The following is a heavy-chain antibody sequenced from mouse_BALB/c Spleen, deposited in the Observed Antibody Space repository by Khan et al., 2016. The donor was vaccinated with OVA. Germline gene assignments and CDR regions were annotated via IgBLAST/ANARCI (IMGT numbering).Heavy chain of an antibody. CDR3: ARTGYHYLDY. D-gene: IGHD2-2*01. CDR2: ISSGSSTI. CDR1: GFTFSGFG. Sequence: EVELVESGGGLVQPGGSRKLSCAASGFTFSGFGMHWVRQAPEKGLEWVAYISSGSSTIYYADTVKGRFTISRDNPKNTLFLQMASLRSEDTAMYYGARTGYHYLDYWGQGTTLTVSS. V-gene: IGHV5-17*02. J-gene: IGHJ2*01.